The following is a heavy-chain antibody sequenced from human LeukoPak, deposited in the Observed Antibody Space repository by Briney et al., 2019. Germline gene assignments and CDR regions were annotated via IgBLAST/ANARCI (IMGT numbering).Heavy chain of an antibody. CDR2: IKQDGSEK. CDR3: ARDPGGGYSYGSFDY. J-gene: IGHJ4*02. Sequence: GGSLRLSCAASGFTFSSYWMSWVRQAPGKGLEWVANIKQDGSEKYYVDSVKGRFTISRDNAKNSLYLQMNSLRAEDTAVYYCARDPGGGYSYGSFDYWGQGTLVTVSS. V-gene: IGHV3-7*01. CDR1: GFTFSSYW. D-gene: IGHD5-18*01.